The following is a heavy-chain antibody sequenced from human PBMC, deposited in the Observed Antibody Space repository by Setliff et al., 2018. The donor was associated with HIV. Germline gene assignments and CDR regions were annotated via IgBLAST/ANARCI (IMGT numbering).Heavy chain of an antibody. D-gene: IGHD6-6*01. V-gene: IGHV3-64*01. J-gene: IGHJ3*02. Sequence: GGSLRLSCAASGFTLSSYAMHWVRQAPGKGLEYVSSISSNGGNTYYASSLKGRFTISRDNSKNTLYLQMGSLRAEDMAVYYCARDASISSPYDAFDIWGQGTMVTVSS. CDR2: ISSNGGNT. CDR1: GFTLSSYA. CDR3: ARDASISSPYDAFDI.